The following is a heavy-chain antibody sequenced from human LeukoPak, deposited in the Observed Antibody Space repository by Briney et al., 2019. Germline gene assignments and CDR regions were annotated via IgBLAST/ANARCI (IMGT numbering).Heavy chain of an antibody. CDR1: GGPFSGYY. Sequence: TETLSLTCAVYGGPFSGYYWSWIRQPPGKGLEWIGEINHSGNTNYNPSLKSRVTISVDTSKNQFSLKLTSVPAADTAVYYCARTVTGTTRKYYYYMDVWGKGTTVTVSS. CDR3: ARTVTGTTRKYYYYMDV. J-gene: IGHJ6*03. D-gene: IGHD1-7*01. CDR2: INHSGNT. V-gene: IGHV4-34*01.